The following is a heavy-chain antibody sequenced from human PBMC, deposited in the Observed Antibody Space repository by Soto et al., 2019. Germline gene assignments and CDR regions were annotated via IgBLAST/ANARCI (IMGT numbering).Heavy chain of an antibody. D-gene: IGHD1-26*01. Sequence: GGSLRLSCAASGFTVSSNYMSWVRQAPGKGLEWVSVIYSGGSTYYADSVKGRFTISRDNSKNTLYLQMNSLRAEDTAVYYCAREVKIVGATTGYYYYGMDVWGQGTTVTVS. V-gene: IGHV3-53*01. CDR2: IYSGGST. J-gene: IGHJ6*02. CDR3: AREVKIVGATTGYYYYGMDV. CDR1: GFTVSSNY.